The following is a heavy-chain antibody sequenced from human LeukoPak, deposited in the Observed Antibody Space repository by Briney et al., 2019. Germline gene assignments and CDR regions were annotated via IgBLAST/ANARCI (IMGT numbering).Heavy chain of an antibody. CDR1: GFTFSSYA. Sequence: GGSLRLSCAASGFTFSSYAMSWVRHAPGKGLEWVSSISGSGGSTYYADSVKGRFTISRDHYQNPLYLQMNSLRAEGTAVYYCAICYSWGDALVIWREGTMVTVPS. CDR3: AICYSWGDALVI. CDR2: ISGSGGST. J-gene: IGHJ3*02. V-gene: IGHV3-23*01. D-gene: IGHD2-2*02.